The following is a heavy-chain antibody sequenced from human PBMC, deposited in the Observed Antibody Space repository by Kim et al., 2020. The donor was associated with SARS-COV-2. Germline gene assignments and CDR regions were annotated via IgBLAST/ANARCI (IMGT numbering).Heavy chain of an antibody. CDR2: IYSRGRT. D-gene: IGHD3-22*01. J-gene: IGHJ4*02. CDR1: GFTVSSNY. V-gene: IGHV3-66*01. Sequence: GGSLRLSCAASGFTVSSNYMSWVRQAPGKGLEWVSVIYSRGRTYYADSVKGRFTISRDNSKNTLYLQMNSLRAEDTAVYYCAKYYYNSGGYYEAAFDYWGQGTLVTVSS. CDR3: AKYYYNSGGYYEAAFDY.